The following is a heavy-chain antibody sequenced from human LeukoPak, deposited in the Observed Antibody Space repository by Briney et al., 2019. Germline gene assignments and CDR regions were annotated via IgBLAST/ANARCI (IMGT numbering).Heavy chain of an antibody. V-gene: IGHV4-39*07. D-gene: IGHD5-18*01. CDR1: GGSISSSSYY. CDR3: ARGGRRGYSYGTHYYYYYMDV. J-gene: IGHJ6*03. CDR2: IYYSGST. Sequence: SETLSLTCTVSGGSISSSSYYWGWIRQPPGKGLEWIGSIYYSGSTYYNPSLKSRVTISVDTSKNQFSLKLSSVTAADTAVYYCARGGRRGYSYGTHYYYYYMDVWGKGTTVTVSS.